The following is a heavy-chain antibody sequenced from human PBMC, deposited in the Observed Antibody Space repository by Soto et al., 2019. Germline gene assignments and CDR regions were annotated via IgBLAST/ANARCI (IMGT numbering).Heavy chain of an antibody. V-gene: IGHV4-61*01. CDR3: ARFYLEYYEDPHDPFDI. D-gene: IGHD3-3*01. Sequence: PSETLSLTCTVSGGSVSSGSYYWSWIRQPPGKGLEWIGYIYYSGSTNYNPSLKSRVTISVDTSKNQFSLKLSSVTAADTAVYYCARFYLEYYEDPHDPFDIWAQGTMVPVSS. CDR2: IYYSGST. J-gene: IGHJ3*02. CDR1: GGSVSSGSYY.